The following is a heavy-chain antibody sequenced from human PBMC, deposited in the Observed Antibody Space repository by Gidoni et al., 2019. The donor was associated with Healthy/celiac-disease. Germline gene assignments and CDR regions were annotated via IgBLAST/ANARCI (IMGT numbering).Heavy chain of an antibody. CDR2: ISDDGSNK. CDR3: AKDFLTGSYYGMDV. CDR1: GFTFSSYG. J-gene: IGHJ6*02. Sequence: QVQLVESGGGVVQPGRSLRLSCAASGFTFSSYGMHWVRQAPGKGLEWVAVISDDGSNKYYADSVKGRFTISRDNSKNTLYLQMNSLRAEDTAVYYCAKDFLTGSYYGMDVWGQGTTVTVSS. V-gene: IGHV3-30*18. D-gene: IGHD7-27*01.